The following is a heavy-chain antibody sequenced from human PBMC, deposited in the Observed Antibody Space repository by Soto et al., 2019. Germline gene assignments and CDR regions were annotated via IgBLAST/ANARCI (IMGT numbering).Heavy chain of an antibody. Sequence: PGGSLRLSCVASGFIFTDACMNWIRQAPGKGLEWVGRINSKTDGGTTDYAAPVKGRFTISRDESNNTVYLQMDSLKSEDTAIYYCSPFMGASRDWGPGTLVTVSS. CDR1: GFIFTDAC. CDR2: INSKTDGGTT. V-gene: IGHV3-15*07. J-gene: IGHJ4*02. D-gene: IGHD1-26*01. CDR3: SPFMGASRD.